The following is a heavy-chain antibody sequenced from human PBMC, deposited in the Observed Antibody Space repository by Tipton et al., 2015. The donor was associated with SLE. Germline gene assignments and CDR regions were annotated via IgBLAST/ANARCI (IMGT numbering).Heavy chain of an antibody. CDR2: IWYDGSNK. Sequence: SLRLSCAASGFTFSSYGMHWVRQAPGKGLEWVAVIWYDGSNKYYADSVKGRFTISRDNSKNTLYLQMNSLRAEDTAVYYCANIRGAAACTLNYCYGMDVWGQGTTVTVSS. V-gene: IGHV3-33*06. D-gene: IGHD6-13*01. CDR3: ANIRGAAACTLNYCYGMDV. J-gene: IGHJ6*02. CDR1: GFTFSSYG.